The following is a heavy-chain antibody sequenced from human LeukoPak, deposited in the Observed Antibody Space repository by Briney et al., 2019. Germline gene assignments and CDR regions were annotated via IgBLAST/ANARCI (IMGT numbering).Heavy chain of an antibody. V-gene: IGHV4-61*02. J-gene: IGHJ5*02. CDR2: IYTSGST. CDR1: GASISSGEYY. D-gene: IGHD6-6*01. Sequence: PSETLSLTCTVSGASISSGEYYWSWIRQPAGKGLEWIGRIYTSGSTNYNPSLKSRVTISVDTSKNQFSLKLSSVTAADTAVYYCARASPEGSAYSPDWFDPWGQGTLVTVSS. CDR3: ARASPEGSAYSPDWFDP.